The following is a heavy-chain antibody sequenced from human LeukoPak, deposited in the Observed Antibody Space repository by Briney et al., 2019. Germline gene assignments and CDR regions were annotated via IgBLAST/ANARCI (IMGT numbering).Heavy chain of an antibody. J-gene: IGHJ6*02. D-gene: IGHD6-13*01. V-gene: IGHV3-66*01. CDR3: GGTVISSWKDSGIDV. CDR2: IYSGGST. Sequence: GGSLRLSCAASGFTVSSNYMSWVRQAPGKGLEWVSVIYSGGSTYYADSVKGRLTISRDNSKDKPYLQMNSLRAEDTAVYYHGGTVISSWKDSGIDVWGQGTTVTVSS. CDR1: GFTVSSNY.